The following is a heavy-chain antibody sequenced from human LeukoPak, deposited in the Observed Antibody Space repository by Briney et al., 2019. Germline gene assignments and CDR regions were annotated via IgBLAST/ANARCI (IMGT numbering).Heavy chain of an antibody. Sequence: GGSLRLSYEASGFSFSSYSMNWVRQAPGKGLEWVSYISFSSTTIHYADSVKGRFTISRDNAKNSLYLQMNSLRAEDTSLYYCARDTHDYGSGSPAFDFWGRGTMVTVSS. J-gene: IGHJ3*01. CDR3: ARDTHDYGSGSPAFDF. CDR1: GFSFSSYS. D-gene: IGHD3-10*01. CDR2: ISFSSTTI. V-gene: IGHV3-48*01.